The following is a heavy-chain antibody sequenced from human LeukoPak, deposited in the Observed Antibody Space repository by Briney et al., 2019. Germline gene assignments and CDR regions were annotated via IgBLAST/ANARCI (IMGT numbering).Heavy chain of an antibody. J-gene: IGHJ4*02. CDR2: INPNSGST. Sequence: ASVKVSCKASGYTFTGYYMHWVRQAPGQGLEWMGWINPNSGSTNYAQKFQGRVTMTRDTSISTAYMELSRLRSDDTAVYYCARDIGQELEFDYWGQGTLVTVSS. V-gene: IGHV1-2*02. CDR3: ARDIGQELEFDY. CDR1: GYTFTGYY. D-gene: IGHD1-7*01.